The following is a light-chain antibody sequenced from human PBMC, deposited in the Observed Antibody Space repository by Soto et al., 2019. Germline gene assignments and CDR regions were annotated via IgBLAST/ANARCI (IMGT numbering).Light chain of an antibody. CDR3: SSYKSSNTLGV. CDR1: SSDVGGYNY. J-gene: IGLJ3*02. V-gene: IGLV2-14*01. CDR2: DVS. Sequence: QSVLTQPASVSGSPGQSITISCTGTSSDVGGYNYVSWYQQHPGKAPKLMIYDVSSRPSGVSNRFSGSKSGNTASLTISGLQAEDEADYYCSSYKSSNTLGVFGGGTKVTVL.